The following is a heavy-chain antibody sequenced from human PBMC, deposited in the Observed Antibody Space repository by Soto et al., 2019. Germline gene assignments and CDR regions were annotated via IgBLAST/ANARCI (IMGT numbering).Heavy chain of an antibody. CDR2: ISYDGSNK. V-gene: IGHV3-30*04. CDR3: AREEGPNYSGYYFDY. Sequence: GGSLRLSCAASGFTFSSYAMHWVRQAPGKGLEWVAVISYDGSNKYYADSVKGRFTISRDNSKNTLYLQMNSLRAEDTAVYYCAREEGPNYSGYYFDYWGQGTLVTVSS. D-gene: IGHD3-22*01. CDR1: GFTFSSYA. J-gene: IGHJ4*02.